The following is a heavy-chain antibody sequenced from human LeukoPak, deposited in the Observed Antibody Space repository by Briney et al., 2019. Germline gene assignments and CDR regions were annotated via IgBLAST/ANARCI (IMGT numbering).Heavy chain of an antibody. Sequence: GGSLRLSCAASGFTFSSYGMTWVRQTPGRGLEWVSSITGSGGRTYYTDSVKGRFTISRDNSKNTLYLQMNSLRAEDTAVYYCAKDPPVANHYFDYWGQGTLVTVSS. J-gene: IGHJ4*02. CDR1: GFTFSSYG. D-gene: IGHD5-12*01. CDR3: AKDPPVANHYFDY. V-gene: IGHV3-23*01. CDR2: ITGSGGRT.